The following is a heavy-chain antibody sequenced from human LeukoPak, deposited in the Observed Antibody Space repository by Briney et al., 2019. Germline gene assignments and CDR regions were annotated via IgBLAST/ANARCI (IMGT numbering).Heavy chain of an antibody. V-gene: IGHV3-53*01. D-gene: IGHD4-17*01. Sequence: GGSLRLSCAASGFTVGSNYMSWVRQAPGKGLEWVSVIYSGGSTYYADSVKGRFTISRDNSKNTLYLQMNSLRAEDTAVYYCARGMTTVTTGPQNWGQGTLVTVSS. J-gene: IGHJ4*02. CDR3: ARGMTTVTTGPQN. CDR1: GFTVGSNY. CDR2: IYSGGST.